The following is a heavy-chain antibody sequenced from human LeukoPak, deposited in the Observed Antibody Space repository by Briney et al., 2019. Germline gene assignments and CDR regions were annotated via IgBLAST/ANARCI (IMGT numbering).Heavy chain of an antibody. D-gene: IGHD3-22*01. CDR3: ARRPRMIVVARSGGFDY. V-gene: IGHV4-34*01. CDR1: GGSFSGYY. CDR2: INHSGST. J-gene: IGHJ4*02. Sequence: PSETLSLTCAVYGGSFSGYYWSWIRQPPGKGLEWIGEINHSGSTNYNPSHKSRVTISVDTSKNQFSLKLSSVTAADTAVYYCARRPRMIVVARSGGFDYWGQGTLVTVSS.